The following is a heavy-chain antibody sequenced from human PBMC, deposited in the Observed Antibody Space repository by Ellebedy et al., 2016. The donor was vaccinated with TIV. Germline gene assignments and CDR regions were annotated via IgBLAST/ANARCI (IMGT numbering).Heavy chain of an antibody. J-gene: IGHJ4*02. CDR2: IYYSGST. D-gene: IGHD1-26*01. CDR1: GGSINSSSYY. V-gene: IGHV4-31*03. Sequence: MPSETLSLTCTVSGGSINSSSYYWSWIRQHSGRGLEWIGYIYYSGSTYYNPSLNSRVSMSVDTSKKQFSLKLSSLTAADTAVYYCARLSVGGTTHTFDYWGQGTLITVSS. CDR3: ARLSVGGTTHTFDY.